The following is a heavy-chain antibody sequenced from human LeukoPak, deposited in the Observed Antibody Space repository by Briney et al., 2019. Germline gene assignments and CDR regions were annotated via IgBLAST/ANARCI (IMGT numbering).Heavy chain of an antibody. CDR3: ARVDYYYYYYMDV. V-gene: IGHV3-7*01. Sequence: GGSLRLSCAASGFSFSSYWMTWVRQAPGKGLEWVANIKQDGSAKYYVDSVKGRFTISRDNAKNSLYLQMNSLRAEDTAVYYCARVDYYYYYYMDVWGKGTTVTVSS. J-gene: IGHJ6*03. CDR1: GFSFSSYW. CDR2: IKQDGSAK.